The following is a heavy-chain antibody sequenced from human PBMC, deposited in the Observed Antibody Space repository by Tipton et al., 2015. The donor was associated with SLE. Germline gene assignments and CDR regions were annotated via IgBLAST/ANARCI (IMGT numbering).Heavy chain of an antibody. D-gene: IGHD3-3*01. J-gene: IGHJ4*02. CDR1: GGSISSFS. V-gene: IGHV4-59*01. Sequence: VKPSETLSLTCTVSGGSISSFSWTWIRQPPGKGLEWMGYIYNSVPGNYNPSLKSRLTISVDTSKNQFSLRLKTVTAADTAVYYCARGRRVEEELDYWGQGILVTVSS. CDR2: IYNSVPG. CDR3: ARGRRVEEELDY.